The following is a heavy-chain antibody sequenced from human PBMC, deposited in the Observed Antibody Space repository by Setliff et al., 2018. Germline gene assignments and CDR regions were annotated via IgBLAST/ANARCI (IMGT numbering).Heavy chain of an antibody. V-gene: IGHV4-39*01. CDR2: IYYRGDT. J-gene: IGHJ4*02. CDR1: GASLNSGTYY. CDR3: ARTGTYRYFDY. D-gene: IGHD1-1*01. Sequence: PSETLSLTCTVSGASLNSGTYYWGWIRQPPGEGLEWIGRIYYRGDTYYNASLKGRLTISVDTAQNQFSLRLTSVTAADTAVYYCARTGTYRYFDYWGQGALVTVSS.